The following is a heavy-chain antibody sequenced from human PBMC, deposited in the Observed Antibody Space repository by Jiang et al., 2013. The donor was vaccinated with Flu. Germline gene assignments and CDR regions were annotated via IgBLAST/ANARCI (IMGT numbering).Heavy chain of an antibody. D-gene: IGHD2-21*02. J-gene: IGHJ3*02. CDR2: INPNSGGK. CDR3: AREGDESFDI. Sequence: SGAEVKKPGASVKVSCKASGYTFTDYYIHWVRQAPGQGLEWMGWINPNSGGKVYAEKFQDRVTMTRDTSVTTVYMDLSSLKSDDTAVYYCAREGDESFDIWGQGTMVTVSS. V-gene: IGHV1-2*02. CDR1: GYTFTDYY.